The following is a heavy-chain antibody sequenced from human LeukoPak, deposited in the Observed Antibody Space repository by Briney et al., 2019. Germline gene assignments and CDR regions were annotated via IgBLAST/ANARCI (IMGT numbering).Heavy chain of an antibody. CDR3: AREADTGDYYYGMDV. D-gene: IGHD5-18*01. CDR2: ISYDGSNK. Sequence: GGSLRLSCAASGFTFSSYAMHWVRQAPGKGLEWVAVISYDGSNKYYADSVKGRFTISRDNSKNTLYLQMNSLRAEDTAVYYCAREADTGDYYYGMDVWGQGTTVTVSS. V-gene: IGHV3-30-3*01. J-gene: IGHJ6*02. CDR1: GFTFSSYA.